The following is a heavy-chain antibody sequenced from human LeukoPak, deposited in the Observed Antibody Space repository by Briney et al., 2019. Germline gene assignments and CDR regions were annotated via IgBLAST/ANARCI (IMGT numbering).Heavy chain of an antibody. D-gene: IGHD3-22*01. CDR1: GGSISGYY. CDR3: ARTVAYYYDSSGYPYGMDV. Sequence: PSETLSLTCTVSGGSISGYYWNWIRQPPGKGLEWIGYTSDSGSTNYNPSLKSRVTISVDTSKNQFSLKLSSVTAADTAVYYCARTVAYYYDSSGYPYGMDVWGQGTTVTVSS. J-gene: IGHJ6*02. CDR2: TSDSGST. V-gene: IGHV4-59*01.